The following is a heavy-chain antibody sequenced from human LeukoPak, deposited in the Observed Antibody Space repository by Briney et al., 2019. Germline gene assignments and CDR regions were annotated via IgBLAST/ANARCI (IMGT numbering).Heavy chain of an antibody. V-gene: IGHV3-30*04. J-gene: IGHJ4*02. CDR3: AREAHTWDSEYYFDY. CDR1: AFTFSSYA. CDR2: IPYDGSNK. Sequence: GGSLRLSCAASAFTFSSYAMHWVRQAPGKGLEWVAVIPYDGSNKHYADSVKGRFTISRDNSKNTLYLQMNSLRAEDTAVYYCAREAHTWDSEYYFDYWGQGTLVTVSS. D-gene: IGHD1-26*01.